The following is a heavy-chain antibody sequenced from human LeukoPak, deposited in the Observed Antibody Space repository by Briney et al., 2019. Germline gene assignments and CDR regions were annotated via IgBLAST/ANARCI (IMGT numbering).Heavy chain of an antibody. CDR2: INTNTGNP. CDR1: GYTFTNYA. J-gene: IGHJ3*02. Sequence: ASVKVSCKASGYTFTNYAMNWVRQAPGQGLEWMGWINTNTGNPTYAQGFTGRFVFSLDPSVSTAYLQISSLKAEDTAMYYCARERRSSSPGEQQLVRAFDIWGQGTMVTVSS. V-gene: IGHV7-4-1*02. CDR3: ARERRSSSPGEQQLVRAFDI. D-gene: IGHD6-13*01.